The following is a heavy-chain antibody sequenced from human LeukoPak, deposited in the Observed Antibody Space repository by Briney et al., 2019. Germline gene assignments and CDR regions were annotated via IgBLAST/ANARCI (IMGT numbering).Heavy chain of an antibody. CDR1: GVSFSGYY. CDR2: INHSGST. CDR3: ARRLSPGWYVY. V-gene: IGHV4-34*01. D-gene: IGHD6-19*01. Sequence: PSETLSLTCAVYGVSFSGYYWSWLRQPPGKGLEWIGEINHSGSTNYNPSLKSRVTISVDTSKNQFSLKLSSVTAATTAVYYCARRLSPGWYVYWGQGTLVTVSS. J-gene: IGHJ4*02.